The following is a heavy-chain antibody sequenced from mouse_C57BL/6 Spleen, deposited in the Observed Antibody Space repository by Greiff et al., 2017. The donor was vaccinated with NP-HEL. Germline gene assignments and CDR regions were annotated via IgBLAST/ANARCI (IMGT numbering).Heavy chain of an antibody. J-gene: IGHJ3*01. CDR1: GFNIKDDY. Sequence: VQLQQSGAELVRPGASVKLSCTASGFNIKDDYMHWVKQRPEQGLEWIGWIDPENGDTEYASKFQGKATIPADTSSNTAYLQLSSLTSEDTAVYYCTTSYGNYSWFAYWGQGTLVTVSA. D-gene: IGHD2-10*02. CDR2: IDPENGDT. CDR3: TTSYGNYSWFAY. V-gene: IGHV14-4*01.